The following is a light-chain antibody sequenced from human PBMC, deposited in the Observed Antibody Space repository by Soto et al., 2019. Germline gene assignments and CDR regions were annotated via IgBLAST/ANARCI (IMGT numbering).Light chain of an antibody. Sequence: QSALTQPPSASGSPGQSVTISCSETSSDVGYYNYVSWYQHHPGKAPKLMIFEVSKRPSGVPDRFSGSKSGNTASLTVSGLQAEDEADYYCSSYAGSKNFVFGPGTKVTVL. CDR2: EVS. J-gene: IGLJ1*01. V-gene: IGLV2-8*01. CDR3: SSYAGSKNFV. CDR1: SSDVGYYNY.